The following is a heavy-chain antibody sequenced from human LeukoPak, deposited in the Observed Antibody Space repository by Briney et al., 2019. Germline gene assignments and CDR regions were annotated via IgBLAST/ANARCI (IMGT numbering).Heavy chain of an antibody. CDR3: ARAGVGARPTLPANY. CDR2: INPSGGST. CDR1: GYTLTCYY. V-gene: IGHV1-46*01. Sequence: ASVKVSCKASGYTLTCYYMHWVRQAPGQGLEWMGIINPSGGSTSYAQKFQGRVTMTRDTSTSTVYMELSSLRSEDTAVYYCARAGVGARPTLPANYWGQGTLVTVSS. D-gene: IGHD1-26*01. J-gene: IGHJ4*02.